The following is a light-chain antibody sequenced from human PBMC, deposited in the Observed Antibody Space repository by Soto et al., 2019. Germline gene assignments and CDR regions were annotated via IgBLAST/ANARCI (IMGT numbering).Light chain of an antibody. V-gene: IGLV1-44*01. CDR1: GSNIGTYA. J-gene: IGLJ2*01. CDR3: AAWDDSLRAVV. Sequence: QSVLTQSPSASATPGQRVTISCSGSGSNIGTYAVNWYQQLPGTAPTLLIFRNHQRPSGVPDRFSGSKSGTSASLAISEPQSEDEADYYCAAWDDSLRAVVFGGGTKLTVL. CDR2: RNH.